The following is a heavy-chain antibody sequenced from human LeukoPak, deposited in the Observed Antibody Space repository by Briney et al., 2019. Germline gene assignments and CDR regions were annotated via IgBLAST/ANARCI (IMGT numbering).Heavy chain of an antibody. V-gene: IGHV3-21*01. D-gene: IGHD5-24*01. CDR2: ISSSSIYI. CDR1: GFTFSSYS. Sequence: GGSLRLSCVASGFTFSSYSMNWVRQAPGKGLEWVSSISSSSIYIYYADSLKGRFTISRDNAKKSLYLQMDSLRAEDTAIYYCARDDRWLQFCCWGQGTLVTVSA. J-gene: IGHJ4*02. CDR3: ARDDRWLQFCC.